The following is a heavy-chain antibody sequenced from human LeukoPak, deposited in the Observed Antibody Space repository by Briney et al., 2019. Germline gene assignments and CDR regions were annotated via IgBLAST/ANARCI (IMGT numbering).Heavy chain of an antibody. Sequence: PGGSLRLSCAASGFTFRNYAMSWVRQAPGKGLEWVSGISGSGGSTYYAASVKGRFTISRDNSKDTLYLQVNSLRAEDTAVYYCAKGTDFWSGYFDYWGQGTLVTVSS. CDR1: GFTFRNYA. J-gene: IGHJ4*02. CDR3: AKGTDFWSGYFDY. D-gene: IGHD3-3*01. CDR2: ISGSGGST. V-gene: IGHV3-23*01.